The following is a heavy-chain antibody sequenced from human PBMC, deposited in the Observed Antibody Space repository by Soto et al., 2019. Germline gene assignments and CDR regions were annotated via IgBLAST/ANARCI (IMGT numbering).Heavy chain of an antibody. J-gene: IGHJ6*02. D-gene: IGHD2-21*02. V-gene: IGHV4-31*03. CDR1: GGSISSGGYY. CDR3: ARDKGSAISYYYYGMDV. Sequence: SETLSLTCTVSGGSISSGGYYWSWILQHPGKGLEWIGYIYYSGSTYYNPSLKSRVTISVDMSKNQFSLKLSSVTAADTAVYYCARDKGSAISYYYYGMDVWGQGTTVTAP. CDR2: IYYSGST.